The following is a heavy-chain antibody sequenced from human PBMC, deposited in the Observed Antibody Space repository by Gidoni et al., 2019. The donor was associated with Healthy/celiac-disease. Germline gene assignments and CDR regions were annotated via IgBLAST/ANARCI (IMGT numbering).Heavy chain of an antibody. CDR2: INAGNGNT. J-gene: IGHJ6*02. CDR1: GYTFTSYA. D-gene: IGHD2-2*01. Sequence: QVQLVQSGAEVKKPGASVKVSCKASGYTFTSYAMHWVRQAPGHKLEWMGWINAGNGNTKYSQKFQGRVTITRDTSASTAYMELSSLRSEDTAVYYCARDWEVVPAADYYYYGMDVWGQGTTVTVSS. V-gene: IGHV1-3*01. CDR3: ARDWEVVPAADYYYYGMDV.